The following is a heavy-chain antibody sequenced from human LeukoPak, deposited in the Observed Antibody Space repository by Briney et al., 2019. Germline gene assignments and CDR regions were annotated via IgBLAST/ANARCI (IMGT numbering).Heavy chain of an antibody. CDR3: ARGGNDYSNYPLVYWFDP. CDR1: GYSISSGYY. CDR2: IYHSGST. Sequence: SETLSLTCTVSGYSISSGYYWGWIRQPPWKGLEWIGSIYHSGSTYYNPSLKSRVTISVDTSKNQFSLKLSSVTAADTAVYYCARGGNDYSNYPLVYWFDPWGQGTLVTVSS. V-gene: IGHV4-38-2*02. J-gene: IGHJ5*02. D-gene: IGHD4-11*01.